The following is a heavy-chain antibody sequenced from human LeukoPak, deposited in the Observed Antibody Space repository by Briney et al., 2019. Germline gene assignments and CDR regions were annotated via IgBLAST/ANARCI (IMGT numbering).Heavy chain of an antibody. CDR2: MNPNSGNT. D-gene: IGHD1-26*01. CDR3: ARGPPNSGSYSWPLYYYYYYMDV. CDR1: GYTFTSYD. J-gene: IGHJ6*03. V-gene: IGHV1-8*01. Sequence: ASVKVSCKASGYTFTSYDINWVRQATGQGLEWMGWMNPNSGNTGYAQKFQGRVTMTRNTSISTAYMELSSLRSEDTAVYYCARGPPNSGSYSWPLYYYYYYMDVWGKGTTVTVSS.